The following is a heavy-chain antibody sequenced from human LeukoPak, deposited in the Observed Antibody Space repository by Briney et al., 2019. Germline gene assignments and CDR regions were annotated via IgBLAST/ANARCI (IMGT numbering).Heavy chain of an antibody. CDR1: GFSLNTRGVG. V-gene: IGHV2-5*02. Sequence: SGPTLVNPTRTLTLTCTFSGFSLNTRGVGVGWIRQPPGRALEWLALIYWDDDRRYRPSLKSRLTITKDTSKNQVVLTMTNVDPVDTATYFCAHRKNYYDSSVFDNWGQGTLVTVSS. CDR3: AHRKNYYDSSVFDN. CDR2: IYWDDDR. J-gene: IGHJ4*02. D-gene: IGHD3-22*01.